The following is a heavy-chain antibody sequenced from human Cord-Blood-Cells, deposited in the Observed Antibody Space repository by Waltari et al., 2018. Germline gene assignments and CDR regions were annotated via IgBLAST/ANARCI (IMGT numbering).Heavy chain of an antibody. CDR2: ISSSSKSK. D-gene: IGHD3-10*01. V-gene: IGHV3-48*04. J-gene: IGHJ6*02. CDR3: AGVTYGSGSYYNYYYYGMDV. CDR1: GFTFSSYS. Sequence: EVQLVESGGGLVQPGGSLRLSCAASGFTFSSYSMNWVRQAPGKGLEWVSYISSSSKSKYDARYGKGRFTSSRSNSKKSLYLEMNSRRPEDTAVDYCAGVTYGSGSYYNYYYYGMDVWGQGTTVTVSS.